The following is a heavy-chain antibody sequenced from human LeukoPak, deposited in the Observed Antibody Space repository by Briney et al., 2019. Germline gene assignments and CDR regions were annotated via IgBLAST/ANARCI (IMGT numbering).Heavy chain of an antibody. J-gene: IGHJ4*02. CDR3: ARAVEMATNTFDY. V-gene: IGHV4-38-2*01. CDR2: IYYSGST. Sequence: SETLSLTCAVSGYSISSSYYWGWIRQPPGKGLEWIGSIYYSGSTYYNPSLKSRVTISVDTSKNQFSLKLSSVTAADTAVYYCARAVEMATNTFDYWGQGTLVTVSS. CDR1: GYSISSSYY. D-gene: IGHD5-24*01.